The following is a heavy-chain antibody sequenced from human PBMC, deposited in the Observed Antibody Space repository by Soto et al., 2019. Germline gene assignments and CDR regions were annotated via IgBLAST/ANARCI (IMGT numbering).Heavy chain of an antibody. CDR1: GFAFSVTC. CDR2: MCSHSDDT. J-gene: IGHJ5*02. Sequence: VGSLRLSCAASGFAFSVTCMSWIRQAPGKGLEWVSHMCSHSDDTKYADSVKGRFTISRDDSKSITYLQMNSLRAEDTAVYYCARDRGWDMVTTHLGSYWFDPWGQGTLVTVSS. CDR3: ARDRGWDMVTTHLGSYWFDP. D-gene: IGHD5-18*01. V-gene: IGHV3-11*05.